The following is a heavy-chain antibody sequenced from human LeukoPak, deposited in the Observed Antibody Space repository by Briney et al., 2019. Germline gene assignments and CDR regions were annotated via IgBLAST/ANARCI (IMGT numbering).Heavy chain of an antibody. J-gene: IGHJ4*02. D-gene: IGHD3-22*01. CDR1: GFTFSNYA. Sequence: GGSLRLSCAASGFTFSNYALSWVRQAPGKGLEWVSDISGSGGSTYYADSVKGRFTISRDNSKNTLYLQMNSLRAEDTAVYYCAKASFYYDSSGPLDYWGQGTLVTVSS. V-gene: IGHV3-23*01. CDR2: ISGSGGST. CDR3: AKASFYYDSSGPLDY.